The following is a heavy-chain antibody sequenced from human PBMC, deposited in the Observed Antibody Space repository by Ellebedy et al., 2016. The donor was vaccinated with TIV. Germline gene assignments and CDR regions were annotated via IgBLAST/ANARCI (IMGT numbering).Heavy chain of an antibody. CDR2: INMNTGNP. J-gene: IGHJ6*03. CDR1: GYTFSGYP. V-gene: IGHV7-4-1*01. Sequence: ASVKVSCKASGYTFSGYPINWVRQAPGQELEWLGWINMNTGNPTYAQGFGGRFVFSLDISVNTAYLQIDSLKAEDTAVYYCARDSRYNWNDWDFYHMDVWGTGATVTVSS. CDR3: ARDSRYNWNDWDFYHMDV. D-gene: IGHD1-1*01.